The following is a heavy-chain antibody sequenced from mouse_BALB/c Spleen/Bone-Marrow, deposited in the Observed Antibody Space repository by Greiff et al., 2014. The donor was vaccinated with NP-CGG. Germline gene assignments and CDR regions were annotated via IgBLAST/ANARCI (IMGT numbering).Heavy chain of an antibody. J-gene: IGHJ3*01. CDR3: APYYYGSSQFAY. V-gene: IGHV14-3*02. D-gene: IGHD1-1*01. CDR2: IDPANGNT. Sequence: QQPGAELVKPGASVKLSCTASGFNIKDTYMHWVKQRPEQGLEWIGRIDPANGNTKYDPKFQGKATITADTSSNTAYLQLSSLTSEDTAVYYCAPYYYGSSQFAYWGQGTLVTVSA. CDR1: GFNIKDTY.